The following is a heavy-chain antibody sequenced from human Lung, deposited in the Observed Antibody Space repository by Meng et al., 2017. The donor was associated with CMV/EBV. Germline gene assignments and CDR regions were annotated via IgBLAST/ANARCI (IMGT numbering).Heavy chain of an antibody. CDR1: GYTFTGYY. CDR2: INPNSGGT. Sequence: QVQLVQSGAEVKKPXXXXXXXCKASGYTFTGYYMHWVRQAPGQGLEWMGWINPNSGGTNYAQKFQGRVTMTRDTSISTAYMELSRLRSDDTAVYYCVTYCGGDCYSGFDYWGQGTLFTVSS. J-gene: IGHJ4*02. D-gene: IGHD2-21*02. V-gene: IGHV1-2*02. CDR3: VTYCGGDCYSGFDY.